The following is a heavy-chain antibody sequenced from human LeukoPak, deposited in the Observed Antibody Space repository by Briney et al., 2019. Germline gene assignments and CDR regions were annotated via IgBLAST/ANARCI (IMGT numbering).Heavy chain of an antibody. D-gene: IGHD2-15*01. Sequence: GGSQRLSCAASGFTFSSYSMNWVRQAPGKGLEWVSHISSSSSTRYYADSVKGRFTLSRDNAKNSLYLQMNSLRAEDTAVYYCAKDVVFVPPGYYFDYWGQGTLVTVSS. CDR3: AKDVVFVPPGYYFDY. CDR2: ISSSSSTR. V-gene: IGHV3-48*01. J-gene: IGHJ4*02. CDR1: GFTFSSYS.